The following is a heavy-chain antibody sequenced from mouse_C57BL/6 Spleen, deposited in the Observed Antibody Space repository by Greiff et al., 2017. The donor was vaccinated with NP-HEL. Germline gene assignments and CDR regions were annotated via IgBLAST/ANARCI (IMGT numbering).Heavy chain of an antibody. CDR1: GFTFSDYG. CDR2: ISSGSSTI. V-gene: IGHV5-17*01. J-gene: IGHJ4*01. D-gene: IGHD2-1*01. Sequence: EVQVVESGGGLVKPGGSLKLSCAASGFTFSDYGMHWVRQAPEKGLEWVAYISSGSSTIYYADTVKGRFTISRDNAKNTLFLQMTSLRSEDTAMYYCARPYGNYGGAMDYWGQGTSVTVSS. CDR3: ARPYGNYGGAMDY.